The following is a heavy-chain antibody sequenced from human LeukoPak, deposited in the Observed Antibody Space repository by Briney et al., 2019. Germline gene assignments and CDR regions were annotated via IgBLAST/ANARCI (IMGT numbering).Heavy chain of an antibody. CDR1: GFTFSSYG. Sequence: PGRSLRLSCAASGFTFSSYGMHWVRQAPGKGLEWVAVISYDGSNKYYADSVKGRFTISRDNSKNTLYLQMNSLRAEDTAVYYCAKEAKRWLQFTSNPDFDYWGQGTLVTVSS. CDR2: ISYDGSNK. J-gene: IGHJ4*02. CDR3: AKEAKRWLQFTSNPDFDY. D-gene: IGHD5-12*01. V-gene: IGHV3-30*18.